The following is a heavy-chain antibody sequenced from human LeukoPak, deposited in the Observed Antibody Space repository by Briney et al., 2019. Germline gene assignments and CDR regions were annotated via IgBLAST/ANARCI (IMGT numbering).Heavy chain of an antibody. V-gene: IGHV1-24*01. CDR3: ATRGSDFWSGFDY. CDR1: GNTLRELP. CDR2: FDPENAEI. J-gene: IGHJ4*02. D-gene: IGHD3-3*01. Sequence: ASVKVSCKLSGNTLRELPIQWVRQAGGKGLEWMAGFDPENAEIVYAQKFQGRVTMTEDTSTNTAYMELTSLTSDDTALYYCATRGSDFWSGFDYWGQGTQVTVSS.